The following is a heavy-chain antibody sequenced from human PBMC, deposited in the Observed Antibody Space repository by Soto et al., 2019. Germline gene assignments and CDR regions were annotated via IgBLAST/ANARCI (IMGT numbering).Heavy chain of an antibody. J-gene: IGHJ4*02. CDR3: ARVRGGGSEYFFDY. CDR1: GYTFTRYN. V-gene: IGHV1-46*01. D-gene: IGHD2-15*01. CDR2: INPSGGTT. Sequence: ASVKVSCKASGYTFTRYNVHWVRQAPGQGLEWMAIINPSGGTTYYVQKFEGRVTLTTDTSTSTVYMELSSLRSDDTAVYYCARVRGGGSEYFFDYWCQGTLVTVS.